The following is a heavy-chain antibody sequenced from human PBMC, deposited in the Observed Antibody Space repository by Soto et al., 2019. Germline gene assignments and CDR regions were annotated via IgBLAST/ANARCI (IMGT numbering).Heavy chain of an antibody. CDR2: ISFDGTNK. D-gene: IGHD5-12*01. CDR3: GRDRQFGNGYKFGYDY. Sequence: GGSLRLSCVASGFTFSSYSMHWVRQAPGEGLEWVAVISFDGTNKYYANSVRDRFTVSRDNSKNTMYVQMNGLKPEDTAVYYCGRDRQFGNGYKFGYDYWGQGTLVTVSS. CDR1: GFTFSSYS. J-gene: IGHJ4*02. V-gene: IGHV3-30-3*01.